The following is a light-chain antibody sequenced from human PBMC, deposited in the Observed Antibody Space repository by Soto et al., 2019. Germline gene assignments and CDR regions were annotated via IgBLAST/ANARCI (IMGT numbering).Light chain of an antibody. V-gene: IGKV3-20*01. CDR2: GAS. J-gene: IGKJ1*01. CDR1: QSVSSNY. CDR3: QQYGSSPPT. Sequence: EIVLTQSPGTLSLSPGERATLSCRASQSVSSNYLAWYRRKPGQAPSLLIYGASNRATDIPGRFSGSGSGTDFTLTITRLEPEDFAVYYCQQYGSSPPTFGPGTRVEIK.